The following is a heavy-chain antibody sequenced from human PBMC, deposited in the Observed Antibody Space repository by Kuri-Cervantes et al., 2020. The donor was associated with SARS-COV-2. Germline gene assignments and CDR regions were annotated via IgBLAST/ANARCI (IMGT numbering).Heavy chain of an antibody. Sequence: GESLKISCAASGFTLSSYAMHWVRQAPGKGLEWVAVISYDGSNKYYADSVKGRFTISRDNSKNTLYLQMNSLRAEDTAVYYCARLKRYGSPWGQGTLVTVSS. D-gene: IGHD2-15*01. CDR2: ISYDGSNK. J-gene: IGHJ5*02. V-gene: IGHV3-30-3*01. CDR3: ARLKRYGSP. CDR1: GFTLSSYA.